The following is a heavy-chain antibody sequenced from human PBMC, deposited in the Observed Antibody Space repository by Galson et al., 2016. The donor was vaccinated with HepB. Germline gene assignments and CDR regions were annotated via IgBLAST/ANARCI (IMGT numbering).Heavy chain of an antibody. Sequence: SLRLSCAASGFTVSSNYMSWVRQAPGKGLEWVSIMYSGGSPFYADSVKGRFTISRDTSRNTLYLQMDGLRAEDTAVYYCTRDRGFWSGYSGASYRYGMDVWGQGTTVTVSS. D-gene: IGHD3-3*01. CDR3: TRDRGFWSGYSGASYRYGMDV. V-gene: IGHV3-53*01. J-gene: IGHJ6*02. CDR2: MYSGGSP. CDR1: GFTVSSNY.